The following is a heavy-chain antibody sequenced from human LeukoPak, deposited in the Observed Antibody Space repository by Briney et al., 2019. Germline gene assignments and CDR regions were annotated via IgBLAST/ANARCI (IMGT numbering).Heavy chain of an antibody. CDR1: GGSISSSSYY. CDR3: ASFSGTYYTGFDY. J-gene: IGHJ4*02. CDR2: IYYSGST. D-gene: IGHD3-10*01. Sequence: SETLSLTCTVSGGSISSSSYYWGWIRQPPGKGLEWIGSIYYSGSTYYNPSLKSRVTISVDTSKNQFSLKLNSVTAADTAVYYCASFSGTYYTGFDYWGQGTLVTVSS. V-gene: IGHV4-39*01.